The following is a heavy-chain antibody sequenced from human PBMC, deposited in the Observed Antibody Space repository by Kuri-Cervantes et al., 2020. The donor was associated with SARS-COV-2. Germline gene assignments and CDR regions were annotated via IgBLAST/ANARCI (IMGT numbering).Heavy chain of an antibody. CDR3: ARAFLRGGSDY. Sequence: GESLKISCAASGFTFSNYWMHWVRQAPGKGLVWVSRTNTGGSSTSYADSVKGRFTISRDNAKNTLYLQMNSLRAEDTAVYYCARAFLRGGSDYWGQGTLVTVSS. V-gene: IGHV3-74*01. D-gene: IGHD1-26*01. CDR2: TNTGGSST. J-gene: IGHJ4*02. CDR1: GFTFSNYW.